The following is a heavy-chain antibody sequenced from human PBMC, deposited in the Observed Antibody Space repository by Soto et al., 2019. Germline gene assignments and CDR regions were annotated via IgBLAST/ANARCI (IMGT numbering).Heavy chain of an antibody. CDR2: INGDSSST. D-gene: IGHD6-13*01. V-gene: IGHV3-74*01. Sequence: EVQLVESGGGLVQPGGSLRLSCEVSEFSFSYYWMHWVRQAPGKGLVWVSRINGDSSSTSYAASVKGRFSISRDNAKNRLYLQMNSLGAEDTAVYYCVGYTETAGYWGQGTLVTVSS. CDR1: EFSFSYYW. J-gene: IGHJ4*02. CDR3: VGYTETAGY.